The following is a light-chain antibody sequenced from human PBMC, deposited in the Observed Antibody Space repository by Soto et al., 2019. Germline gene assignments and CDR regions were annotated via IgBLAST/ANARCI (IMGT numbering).Light chain of an antibody. CDR1: QTITNN. CDR2: GAF. J-gene: IGKJ2*01. Sequence: VVLTQSPATLPVSPGARATLSCRASQTITNNYLAWYQQKPGQAPRLLIFGAFVRATGIPDRFSGSGSGTEFTLTISSLQSGDLGVYYCQQYSSWYTFGQGTKLEIK. V-gene: IGKV3D-15*01. CDR3: QQYSSWYT.